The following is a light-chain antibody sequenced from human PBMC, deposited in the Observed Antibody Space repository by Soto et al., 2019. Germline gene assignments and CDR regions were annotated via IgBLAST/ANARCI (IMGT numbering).Light chain of an antibody. J-gene: IGKJ2*01. V-gene: IGKV1-39*01. CDR3: QQSLSTPYT. CDR1: QTVATF. Sequence: DIQMTQSPASLSASIGDRVSISCRASQTVATFLNWYQQKPGKVPQLLIYAASTLHSGVPSRFSGSGSGNDFTLVISSPQREDFGTYYWQQSLSTPYTFGKGTKVDIK. CDR2: AAS.